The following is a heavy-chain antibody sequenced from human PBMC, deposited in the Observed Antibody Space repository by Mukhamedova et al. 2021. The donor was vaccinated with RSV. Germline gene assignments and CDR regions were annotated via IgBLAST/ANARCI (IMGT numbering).Heavy chain of an antibody. V-gene: IGHV3-73*01. J-gene: IGHJ6*03. Sequence: SVRGRFTISRDDSKNTAYLQMNSLKTEDTAVYYCTSGNCSSTTCYYYYYMDVWGKGTAVTVSS. CDR3: TSGNCSSTTCYYYYYMDV. D-gene: IGHD2-2*01.